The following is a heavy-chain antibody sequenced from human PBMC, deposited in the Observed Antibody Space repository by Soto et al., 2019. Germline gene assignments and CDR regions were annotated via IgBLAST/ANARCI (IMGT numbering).Heavy chain of an antibody. Sequence: PGESLKISCKGSGYSFAGYWITWVRQKPGKGLEWMGRIDPSDSQTYYSPSFRGHVTISVTKSITTVFLQWSSLRASDTAMYYCARQIYDSDPGPNLQYYFDSWGQGTQVTVSS. CDR2: IDPSDSQT. CDR3: ARQIYDSDPGPNLQYYFDS. CDR1: GYSFAGYW. V-gene: IGHV5-10-1*01. J-gene: IGHJ4*02. D-gene: IGHD5-12*01.